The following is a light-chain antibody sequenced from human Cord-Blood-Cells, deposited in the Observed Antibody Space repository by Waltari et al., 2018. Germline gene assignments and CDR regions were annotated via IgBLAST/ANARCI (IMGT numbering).Light chain of an antibody. CDR1: SSDVGGYNY. Sequence: QSALTQPASVSGSPGQSITISCTGTSSDVGGYNYVSWYQQHPGKAPKLMIYYVSNRPQGVSNRFSGAKSGNTASLTISGLQAEDEADYYCSSYTSSSTWVFGGGTKLTVL. CDR2: YVS. J-gene: IGLJ3*02. V-gene: IGLV2-14*03. CDR3: SSYTSSSTWV.